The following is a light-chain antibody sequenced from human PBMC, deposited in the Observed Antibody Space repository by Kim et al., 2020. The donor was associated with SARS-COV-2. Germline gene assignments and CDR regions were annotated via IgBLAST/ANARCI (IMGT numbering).Light chain of an antibody. Sequence: LPASVSGSPGQSITIFCTGSSSDVGGYNYVSWYQQYPGRAPKLVIYDVSKRPSGISNRFSGSKSGSTASLTISGLQAEDEADYYCSSYTASSTFVFGTTTKVTVL. J-gene: IGLJ1*01. CDR2: DVS. CDR1: SSDVGGYNY. CDR3: SSYTASSTFV. V-gene: IGLV2-14*01.